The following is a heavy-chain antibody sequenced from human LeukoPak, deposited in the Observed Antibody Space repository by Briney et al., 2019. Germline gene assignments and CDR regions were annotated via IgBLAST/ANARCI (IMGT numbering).Heavy chain of an antibody. J-gene: IGHJ5*02. CDR1: GFTFSNYG. Sequence: PGGSLRLSCAASGFTFSNYGMNWVRQAPGKGLEWVSGITGSGGNTYYADSVKGRFTISRDNSKNTMYLQMNSLRAEDTAVYYCARDNSVEDTAWWFDPWGQGTLVTVSS. CDR3: ARDNSVEDTAWWFDP. V-gene: IGHV3-23*01. CDR2: ITGSGGNT. D-gene: IGHD4-23*01.